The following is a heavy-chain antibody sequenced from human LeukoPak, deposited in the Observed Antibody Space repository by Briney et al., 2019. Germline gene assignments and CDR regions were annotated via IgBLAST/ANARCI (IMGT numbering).Heavy chain of an antibody. V-gene: IGHV3-23*01. Sequence: GGSLRLSCAASGFTIGSYAMSWVRQAPGKGLEWVSAISGSGGTTYYADSVKGRFTISRDNSKNTLYLQMNSLRAEDTAVYYCAKGPTLYASGTYTYFHYWGQGTLVTVSS. CDR1: GFTIGSYA. CDR2: ISGSGGTT. D-gene: IGHD3-10*01. CDR3: AKGPTLYASGTYTYFHY. J-gene: IGHJ4*02.